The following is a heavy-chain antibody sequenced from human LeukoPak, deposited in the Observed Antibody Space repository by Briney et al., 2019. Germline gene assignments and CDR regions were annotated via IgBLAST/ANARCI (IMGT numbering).Heavy chain of an antibody. J-gene: IGHJ4*02. CDR3: ARGRGAYDY. CDR1: GGSISSGSYY. CDR2: INHSGST. D-gene: IGHD2-21*01. Sequence: PSETLSLTCTVSGGSISSGSYYWGWIRQPPGKGLEWIGEINHSGSTNYNPSLKSRVTISVDTSKNQFSLKLSSVTAADTAVYYCARGRGAYDYWGQGTLVTVSS. V-gene: IGHV4-39*07.